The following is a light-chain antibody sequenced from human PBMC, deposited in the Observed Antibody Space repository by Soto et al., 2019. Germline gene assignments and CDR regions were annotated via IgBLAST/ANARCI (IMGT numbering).Light chain of an antibody. CDR1: QSVSSGY. V-gene: IGKV3-20*01. J-gene: IGKJ2*01. CDR3: QQYGISQNT. Sequence: ETVMTQSPVTLSLSPGEGATLSCRASQSVSSGYLAWYQQKPGQAPRLLIFGASNRATGIPDRFTGSGSGTDFTLTISRLEPEDFAVYYCQQYGISQNTFGQGTKLEIK. CDR2: GAS.